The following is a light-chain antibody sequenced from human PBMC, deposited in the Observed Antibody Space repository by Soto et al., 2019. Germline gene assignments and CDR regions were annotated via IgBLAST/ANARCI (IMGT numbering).Light chain of an antibody. J-gene: IGKJ2*01. CDR3: QQYNNWPYT. V-gene: IGKV3-15*01. CDR1: QSVSSN. CDR2: GAS. Sequence: EIVMTQSPATPSVSPGERATLSCRASQSVSSNLAWYQQKPGQAPRLLIYGASTRATGIPARFSGSGSGTEFTLNISSLQSEDFAVYYCQQYNNWPYTFGQGTKLEIK.